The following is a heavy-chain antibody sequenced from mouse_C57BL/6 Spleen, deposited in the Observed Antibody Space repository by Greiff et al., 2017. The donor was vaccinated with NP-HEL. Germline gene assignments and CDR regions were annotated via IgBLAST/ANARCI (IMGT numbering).Heavy chain of an antibody. Sequence: QVQLQQSGPELVKPGASVKISCKASGYAFSSSWMNWVKQRPGKGLEWIGRFYPGDGDTNYNGKFKGKATLTADKSSSTAYMQLSSLTSEDSAVYFCARVYYDYGYAMDYWGQGTSVTVSS. D-gene: IGHD2-4*01. CDR3: ARVYYDYGYAMDY. CDR2: FYPGDGDT. J-gene: IGHJ4*01. V-gene: IGHV1-82*01. CDR1: GYAFSSSW.